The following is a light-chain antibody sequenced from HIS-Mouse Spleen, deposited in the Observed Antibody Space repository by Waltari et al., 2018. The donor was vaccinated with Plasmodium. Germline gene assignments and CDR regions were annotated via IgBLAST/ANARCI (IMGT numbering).Light chain of an antibody. V-gene: IGLV2-8*01. Sequence: QSALTQPPSASGSPGQSVPIHCTGTSSAVAGYNYVSWYQQHPAKAPTLMIYEVSKRPSGVPDRFSGSKSGNTASLTVSGLQAEDEADYYCSSYAGSNNLVFGGGTKLTVL. CDR1: SSAVAGYNY. CDR2: EVS. CDR3: SSYAGSNNLV. J-gene: IGLJ2*01.